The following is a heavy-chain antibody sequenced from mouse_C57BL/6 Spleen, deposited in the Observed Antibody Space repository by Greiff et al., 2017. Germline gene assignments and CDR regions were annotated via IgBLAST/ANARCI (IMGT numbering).Heavy chain of an antibody. CDR3: AREAAYYGNYVGDY. V-gene: IGHV5-17*01. D-gene: IGHD2-10*01. CDR1: GFTFSDYG. J-gene: IGHJ2*01. Sequence: EVQGVESGGGLVKPGGSLKLSCAASGFTFSDYGMHWVRQAPEKGLEWVAYISSGSSTIYYADTVKGRFTISRDNAKNTLFLQMTRLRSEDTAMYYCAREAAYYGNYVGDYWGQGTTLTVSS. CDR2: ISSGSSTI.